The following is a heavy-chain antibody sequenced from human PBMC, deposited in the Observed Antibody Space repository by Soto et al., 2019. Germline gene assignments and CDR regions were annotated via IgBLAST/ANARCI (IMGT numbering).Heavy chain of an antibody. CDR2: VYYSGSR. CDR3: ARMSYFYDKWYFDL. CDR1: GASINNNDYY. Sequence: QLQESGPGLVMPSQTLSLTCTVSGASINNNDYYWSWIRQTPGKGLEWIGYVYYSGSRDYIPSLKSRLAMSIDKSQNQFTLKLNSVTAADTATYYCARMSYFYDKWYFDLWGRGTLVTVSS. D-gene: IGHD3-22*01. J-gene: IGHJ2*01. V-gene: IGHV4-30-4*01.